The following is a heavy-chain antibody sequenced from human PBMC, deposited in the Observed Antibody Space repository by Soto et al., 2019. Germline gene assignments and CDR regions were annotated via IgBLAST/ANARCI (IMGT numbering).Heavy chain of an antibody. V-gene: IGHV1-18*01. J-gene: IGHJ6*02. D-gene: IGHD2-15*01. CDR3: AVYCSGGSCSTYYYYGMDV. CDR1: GYTFTSYG. CDR2: ISAYNGNT. Sequence: GASVKVSCKASGYTFTSYGISWVRQAPGEGLEWMGWISAYNGNTNYAQKLQGRVTMTTDTSTSTAYMELRSLRSDDTAVYYCAVYCSGGSCSTYYYYGMDVWGQGTTVTVSS.